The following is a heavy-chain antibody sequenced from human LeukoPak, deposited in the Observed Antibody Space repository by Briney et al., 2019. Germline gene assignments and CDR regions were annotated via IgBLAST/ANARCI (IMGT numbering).Heavy chain of an antibody. CDR1: GFNFRDYS. CDR3: ATGGGSSGWYRGFDY. J-gene: IGHJ4*02. Sequence: GGSLRLSCVAYGFNFRDYSMNWVRQAPGKGLDWVSGISGTSSYMYYGDSVKGRFTVSRDNAKNSLYLQMESLRVEDTAVYYCATGGGSSGWYRGFDYWGQGTLVTVSS. CDR2: ISGTSSYM. V-gene: IGHV3-21*01. D-gene: IGHD6-19*01.